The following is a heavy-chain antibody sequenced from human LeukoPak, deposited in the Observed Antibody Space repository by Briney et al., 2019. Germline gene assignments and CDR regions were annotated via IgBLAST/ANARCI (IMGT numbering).Heavy chain of an antibody. V-gene: IGHV4-59*08. CDR3: ARGGYSSGWYVFDY. CDR1: GSSISSYY. D-gene: IGHD6-19*01. Sequence: SETLSLTCTVSGSSISSYYWSWIRQPPGKGLEWIGYIYYSGSTNYNPSLKSRVTISVDTSKNQFSLKLSSVTAADTAVYYCARGGYSSGWYVFDYWGQGTLVTVSS. CDR2: IYYSGST. J-gene: IGHJ4*02.